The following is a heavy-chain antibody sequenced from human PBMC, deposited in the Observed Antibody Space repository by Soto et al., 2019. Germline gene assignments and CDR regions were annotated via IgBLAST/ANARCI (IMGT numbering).Heavy chain of an antibody. CDR3: SKVPTGEMATVFQAFDI. J-gene: IGHJ3*02. Sequence: ELQLLESGGGLVQPGGSLRLSCAASGFTFSSYAMSWVRQAPGKGLDWVSAISYSGGSTYYADSVKGRFTISRDNSKNTLYLQMNSLRAEDTAVYYCSKVPTGEMATVFQAFDIWGQGTMVTVSS. CDR1: GFTFSSYA. D-gene: IGHD4-4*01. CDR2: ISYSGGST. V-gene: IGHV3-23*01.